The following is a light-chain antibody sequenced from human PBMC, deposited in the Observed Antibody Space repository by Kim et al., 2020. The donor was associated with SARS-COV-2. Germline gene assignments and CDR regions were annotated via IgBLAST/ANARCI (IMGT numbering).Light chain of an antibody. CDR3: QQYGSSPLT. V-gene: IGKV3-20*01. CDR2: GAS. J-gene: IGKJ4*01. Sequence: EIVLTQSPVTVSLSPGDRASLSCRASHSVSSSYLAWYQQKPGQAPRLLIYGASSRATGIPDRFSGSGSRTDFTLTISRLEPEDVAVYYCQQYGSSPLTFGGGTKV. CDR1: HSVSSSY.